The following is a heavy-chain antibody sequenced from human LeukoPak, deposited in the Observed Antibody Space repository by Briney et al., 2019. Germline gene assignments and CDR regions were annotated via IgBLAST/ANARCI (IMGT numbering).Heavy chain of an antibody. CDR1: GFTFRFYA. V-gene: IGHV3-23*01. CDR2: ISGGGGNT. J-gene: IGHJ4*02. D-gene: IGHD3-22*01. CDR3: AKSDYYDSSGHPSSFDY. Sequence: GGSLRLSCAASGFTFRFYAISWVRQAQGKGLEWVSAISGGGGNTYYADSAKGRFTISRDNSKNTLYLQMNSLRVEDTAIYYCAKSDYYDSSGHPSSFDYWGQGTLVTVSS.